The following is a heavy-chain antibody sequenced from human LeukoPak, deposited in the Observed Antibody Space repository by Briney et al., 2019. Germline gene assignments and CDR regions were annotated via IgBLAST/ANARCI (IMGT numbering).Heavy chain of an antibody. CDR3: ARMESGYSTGPFDY. D-gene: IGHD3-3*01. V-gene: IGHV3-21*01. J-gene: IGHJ4*02. CDR1: GFTFKTYT. CDR2: ISSSSSYI. Sequence: GGSLRLSCAASGFTFKTYTMHWVRQAPGMGLEWVSSISSSSSYIFYADSVKGRFTISRDNAKNSLYLQMSSLRAEDTAGYYCARMESGYSTGPFDYWGQGTLVTVSS.